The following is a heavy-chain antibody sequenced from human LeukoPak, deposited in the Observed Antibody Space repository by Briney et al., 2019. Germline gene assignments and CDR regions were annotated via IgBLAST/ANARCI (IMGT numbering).Heavy chain of an antibody. D-gene: IGHD3-22*01. CDR3: AKRGVVIRVILVGFHKEAYYFDS. Sequence: GGSLELSGAAPEITLGNYGMTWVGRAPGKGREWVAGISASGGSTNYADSVKGRFTISRDNPKNTLYLQMNSLRAEDTAVYFCAKRGVVIRVILVGFHKEAYYFDSWGQGALVTVSS. V-gene: IGHV3-23*01. CDR1: EITLGNYG. CDR2: ISASGGST. J-gene: IGHJ4*02.